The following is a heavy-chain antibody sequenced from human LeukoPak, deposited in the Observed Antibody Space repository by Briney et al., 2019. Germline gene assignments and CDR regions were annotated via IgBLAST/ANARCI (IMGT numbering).Heavy chain of an antibody. CDR1: GFTVNSNY. CDR2: IYSGGTT. CDR3: ARLSSSWSEAFDY. Sequence: GGSLRLSCAASGFTVNSNYMTWVRQAPGKGLVWVSVIYSGGTTYYADSVKGRFTTSRDNSKNTLYLQMNSLRAEDTAVYYCARLSSSWSEAFDYWGQGTLVTLSS. V-gene: IGHV3-66*04. J-gene: IGHJ4*02. D-gene: IGHD6-13*01.